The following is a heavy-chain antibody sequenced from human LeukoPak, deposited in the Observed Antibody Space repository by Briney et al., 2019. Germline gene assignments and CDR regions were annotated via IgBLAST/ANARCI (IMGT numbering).Heavy chain of an antibody. V-gene: IGHV4-59*01. Sequence: SETLSLTCTVSGGSISSYYWSWIRQPPGNGLEWIGYIYYSGSTNYNPSLKSRVTISVDTSKNQFSLKLSSVTAADTAVYYCARDKGCSGGSCYSDDAFDIWGQGTMVTASS. J-gene: IGHJ3*02. CDR3: ARDKGCSGGSCYSDDAFDI. CDR1: GGSISSYY. D-gene: IGHD2-15*01. CDR2: IYYSGST.